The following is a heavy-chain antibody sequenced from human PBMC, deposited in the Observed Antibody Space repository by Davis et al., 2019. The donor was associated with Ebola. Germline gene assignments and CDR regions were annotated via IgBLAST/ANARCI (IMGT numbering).Heavy chain of an antibody. Sequence: GESLKISCEASGFTFSRYGMHWVRQAPGKGPEWLTYIFFDGSGTFYADSVKGRFTISRDNSKNTLYLQMGRLRSDDTAMYYCVRDFFEFSSSSFSDSWGQGTLVTVSS. CDR3: VRDFFEFSSSSFSDS. V-gene: IGHV3-30*03. CDR1: GFTFSRYG. D-gene: IGHD6-6*01. J-gene: IGHJ4*02. CDR2: IFFDGSGT.